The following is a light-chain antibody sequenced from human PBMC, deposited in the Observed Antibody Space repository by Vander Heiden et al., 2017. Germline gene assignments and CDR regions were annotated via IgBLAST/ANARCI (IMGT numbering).Light chain of an antibody. J-gene: IGKJ4*01. CDR2: GAS. Sequence: DIQMAQSPSTLSAFVGDRVTITCRASQSISNSVAWYQQKPGRAPKLLIYGASTVESGVPSRFSGSGSGTEFTLTIFSLQPDDFASYFCQQYHTYYSFGGGTKVDI. V-gene: IGKV1-5*01. CDR1: QSISNS. CDR3: QQYHTYYS.